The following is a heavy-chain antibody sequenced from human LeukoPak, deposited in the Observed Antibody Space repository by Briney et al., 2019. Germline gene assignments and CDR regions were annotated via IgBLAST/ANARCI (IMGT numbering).Heavy chain of an antibody. J-gene: IGHJ4*02. Sequence: SETLSLTCTVSGGSISSSSYYWGWIRQPPGKGLEWIGSIYYSGSTYYNPSLKSRVTISVNTSKNQFSLKLSSVTAADTAVYYCARMESGIAVAGIIDYWGQGTLVTVSS. CDR2: IYYSGST. D-gene: IGHD6-19*01. V-gene: IGHV4-39*01. CDR1: GGSISSSSYY. CDR3: ARMESGIAVAGIIDY.